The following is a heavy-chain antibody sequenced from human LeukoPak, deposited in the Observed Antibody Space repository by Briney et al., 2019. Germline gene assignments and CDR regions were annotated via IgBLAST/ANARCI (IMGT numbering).Heavy chain of an antibody. J-gene: IGHJ3*01. V-gene: IGHV1-69*13. Sequence: SVKVSCKASGGTFRNYAFGWVRQAPGQRLEWMGGIIPIFGTVDYAQKFQGRVTITADESTGTAYMELSSLRSEDTAVYYCARGVGYCSTTTCWRHAFDVWGQGTMVTVSS. D-gene: IGHD2-2*01. CDR2: IIPIFGTV. CDR1: GGTFRNYA. CDR3: ARGVGYCSTTTCWRHAFDV.